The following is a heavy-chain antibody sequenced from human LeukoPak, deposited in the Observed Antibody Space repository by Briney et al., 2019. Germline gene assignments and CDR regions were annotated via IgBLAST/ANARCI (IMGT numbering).Heavy chain of an antibody. D-gene: IGHD3-16*02. J-gene: IGHJ4*02. CDR3: ARGEGVNYRYSGFGYFNAVDY. CDR2: INLNSGGT. V-gene: IGHV1-2*02. CDR1: GYTFTGYY. Sequence: GASVKVSCKASGYTFTGYYMHWVRQAPGQGLEWMGWINLNSGGTKYAQKFQGRVTMTRDTSINTAYMELSRLRSDDTAVYYCARGEGVNYRYSGFGYFNAVDYWGQVTLVTVSS.